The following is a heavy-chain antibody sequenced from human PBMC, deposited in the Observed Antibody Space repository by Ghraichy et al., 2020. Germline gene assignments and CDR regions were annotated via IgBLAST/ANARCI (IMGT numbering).Heavy chain of an antibody. V-gene: IGHV3-64D*06. CDR3: VKEGRRIAARPGNGFDY. J-gene: IGHJ4*02. CDR2: ISSNGGST. D-gene: IGHD6-6*01. Sequence: GGSLRLSCSASGFTFSSYAMHWVRQAPGKGLEYVSAISSNGGSTYYADSVKGRFTISRDNSKNTLYLQMSSLRAEDTAVYYCVKEGRRIAARPGNGFDYWGQGTLVTVSS. CDR1: GFTFSSYA.